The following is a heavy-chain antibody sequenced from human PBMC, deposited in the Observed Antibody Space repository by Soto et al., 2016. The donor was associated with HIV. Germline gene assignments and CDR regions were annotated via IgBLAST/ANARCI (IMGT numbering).Heavy chain of an antibody. CDR1: GFTVSSNQ. D-gene: IGHD3-16*01. V-gene: IGHV3-53*02. Sequence: EVQLVETGGGLIQPGGSLRLSCAASGFTVSSNQMNWVRQAPGKGLEWVSVIYSGGSTYYADSVKGRFTISRDNSKNTLYLQMNSLRAEDTAVYYCARDKRMEELLFYILYYGMTSGPRDHGHRLL. CDR3: ARDKRMEELLFYILYYGMTS. CDR2: IYSGGST. J-gene: IGHJ6*02.